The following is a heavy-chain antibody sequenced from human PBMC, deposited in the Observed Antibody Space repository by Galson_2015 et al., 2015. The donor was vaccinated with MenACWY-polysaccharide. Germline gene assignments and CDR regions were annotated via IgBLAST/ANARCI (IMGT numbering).Heavy chain of an antibody. D-gene: IGHD2-15*01. J-gene: IGHJ5*02. CDR2: ISGSGGST. CDR3: AKDHGATPGQTSTFDP. V-gene: IGHV3-23*01. CDR1: GFTFSSYA. Sequence: SLRLSCAASGFTFSSYAMSWVRQAPGKGLEWVSAISGSGGSTYYADSVKGRFTISRDNSKNTLYLQMNSLRAEDTAVYCCAKDHGATPGQTSTFDPWGQGTLVTVSS.